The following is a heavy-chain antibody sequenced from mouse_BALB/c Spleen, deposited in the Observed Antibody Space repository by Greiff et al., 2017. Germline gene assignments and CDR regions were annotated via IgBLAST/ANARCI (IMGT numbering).Heavy chain of an antibody. CDR1: GFTFSSYT. CDR2: ISNGGGST. CDR3: ARQGNYYGKAWFAY. D-gene: IGHD2-1*01. V-gene: IGHV5-12-2*01. Sequence: EVQLVESGGGLVQPGGSLKLSCAASGFTFSSYTMSWVRQTPEKRLEWVAYISNGGGSTYYPDTVKGRFTISRDNAKNTLYLQMSSLKSEDTAMYYCARQGNYYGKAWFAYWGQGTLVTVSA. J-gene: IGHJ3*01.